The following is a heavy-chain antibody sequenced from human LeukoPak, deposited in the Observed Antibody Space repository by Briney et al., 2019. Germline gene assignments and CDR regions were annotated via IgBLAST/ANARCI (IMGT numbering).Heavy chain of an antibody. CDR2: IYTSGST. Sequence: PSETLSLTCTVSGGSISSYYWSWIRQPAGKGLEWIGRIYTSGSTNYNPSLKSRVTMSVDTSKNQFSLKLSSVTAADTAVYYCARGRNNYGGNSEIEYRGQGTLVTVSS. CDR3: ARGRNNYGGNSEIEY. J-gene: IGHJ4*02. CDR1: GGSISSYY. V-gene: IGHV4-4*07. D-gene: IGHD4-23*01.